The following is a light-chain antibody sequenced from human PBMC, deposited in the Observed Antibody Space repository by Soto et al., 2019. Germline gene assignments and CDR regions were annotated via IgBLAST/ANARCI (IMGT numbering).Light chain of an antibody. Sequence: DVVMTQSPLSLPVTLGQPASISCRSSYSLIHSDGDTYLNWFQQRPGQAPRRLIYEVSNRDSGVPDRFSGSGSGTDFTLIISRVEAEYVWIYYCMQGTHFPWTFGQGTEVEIK. CDR1: YSLIHSDGDTY. CDR2: EVS. CDR3: MQGTHFPWT. J-gene: IGKJ1*01. V-gene: IGKV2-30*02.